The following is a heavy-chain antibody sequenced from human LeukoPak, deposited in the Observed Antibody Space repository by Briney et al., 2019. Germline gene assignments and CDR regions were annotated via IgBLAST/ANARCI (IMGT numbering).Heavy chain of an antibody. CDR1: GFTLSNYA. V-gene: IGHV3-23*01. Sequence: PGGSLRLSCAASGFTLSNYAINWVRQAPGKGLEGVIGISGGGGKRYYADSVKGRFTISRDSSSNMVFLLMNSLRASDTAVYFCAKGSRDSGSYLGYLDFWGQGTLVTVSS. CDR2: ISGGGGKR. D-gene: IGHD1-26*01. CDR3: AKGSRDSGSYLGYLDF. J-gene: IGHJ4*02.